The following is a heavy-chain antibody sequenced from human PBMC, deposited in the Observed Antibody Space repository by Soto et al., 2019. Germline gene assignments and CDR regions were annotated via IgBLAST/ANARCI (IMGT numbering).Heavy chain of an antibody. CDR3: ARDGWEITAGQDAEYFQH. D-gene: IGHD1-26*01. J-gene: IGHJ1*01. V-gene: IGHV4-34*01. CDR1: GGSFSGYY. Sequence: SETLSLTCAVYGGSFSGYYWSWIRQPPGKGLEWIGEINHSGSTNYNPSLKSRVTISVDTSKNQFSLKLSSVTAADTAVYYCARDGWEITAGQDAEYFQHWGQGTLVTVSS. CDR2: INHSGST.